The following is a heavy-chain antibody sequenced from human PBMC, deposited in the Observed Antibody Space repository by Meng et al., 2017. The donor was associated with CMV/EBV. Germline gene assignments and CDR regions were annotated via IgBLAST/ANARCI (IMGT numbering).Heavy chain of an antibody. CDR2: IYPGDSDT. V-gene: IGHV5-51*01. Sequence: YSITSDGIGGVRQRPGKGLEWMGIIYPGDSDTRYSPSFQGQVTISADKSISTAYLQWSSLKASDTAMYYCARRSEYSGSYQGGWFDPWGQGTLVTVSS. CDR3: ARRSEYSGSYQGGWFDP. CDR1: YSITSDG. D-gene: IGHD1-26*01. J-gene: IGHJ5*02.